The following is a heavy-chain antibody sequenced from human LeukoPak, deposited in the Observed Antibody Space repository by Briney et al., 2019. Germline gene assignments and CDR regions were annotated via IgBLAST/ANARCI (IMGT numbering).Heavy chain of an antibody. V-gene: IGHV3-23*01. Sequence: PGGSLRLSCAASGFTFSSYAMSWVRQAPGKGLEWVSAISGSGGSTYYADSVKGRFTISRDNSKNTLYLQMNSLRAEDTAVYYCAGADGSGSYQPIDYWGQGTLVTVSS. D-gene: IGHD3-10*01. CDR2: ISGSGGST. CDR1: GFTFSSYA. CDR3: AGADGSGSYQPIDY. J-gene: IGHJ4*02.